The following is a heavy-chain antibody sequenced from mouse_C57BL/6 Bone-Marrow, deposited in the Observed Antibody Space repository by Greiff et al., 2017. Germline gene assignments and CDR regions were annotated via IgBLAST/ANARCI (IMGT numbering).Heavy chain of an antibody. J-gene: IGHJ3*01. CDR2: IDPENGDT. CDR1: GFNIKDDY. D-gene: IGHD1-1*01. CDR3: TTIYGSSGFAY. V-gene: IGHV14-4*01. Sequence: EVKLMESGAELVRPGASVKLSCTASGFNIKDDYMHWVKQRPEQGLEWIGWIDPENGDTEYASKFQGKATITADTSSNTAYLQLSSLTSEDTAVYYCTTIYGSSGFAYWGQGTLVTVSA.